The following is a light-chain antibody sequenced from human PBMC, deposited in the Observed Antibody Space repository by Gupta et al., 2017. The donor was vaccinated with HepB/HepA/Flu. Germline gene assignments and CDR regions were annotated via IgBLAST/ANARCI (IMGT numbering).Light chain of an antibody. CDR3: QQFSKTPPARCT. J-gene: IGKJ2*02. Sequence: VLTPSPDSLAVSLGERATSNCKASQSLLYSSNNRNYLAWDQQKPGQPARLLIYGASTRESGVPDLFGGSSSRTYFTHTTTSLQAQDVAVEYIQQFSKTPPARCTFGQGTKLEIK. CDR1: QSLLYSSNNRNY. CDR2: GAS. V-gene: IGKV4-1*01.